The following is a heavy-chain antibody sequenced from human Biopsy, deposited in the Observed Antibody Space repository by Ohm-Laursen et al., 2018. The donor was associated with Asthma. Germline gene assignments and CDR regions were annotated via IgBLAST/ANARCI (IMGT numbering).Heavy chain of an antibody. CDR3: AREKVIESRGFQNWFDP. D-gene: IGHD3-16*02. CDR1: GFAFNNSS. V-gene: IGHV3-33*08. J-gene: IGHJ5*02. CDR2: IYYDGSRK. Sequence: SLRLSCAAPGFAFNNSSMTWVRQAPGKGLEWVAGIYYDGSRKYYTESVKGRFTISRDNSKNRLYLEMASLRAEDTAVYYCAREKVIESRGFQNWFDPWGQGTLVHVSS.